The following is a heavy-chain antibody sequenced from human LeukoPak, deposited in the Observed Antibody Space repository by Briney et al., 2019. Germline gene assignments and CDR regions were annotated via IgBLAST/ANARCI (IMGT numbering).Heavy chain of an antibody. V-gene: IGHV3-7*01. D-gene: IGHD6-19*01. CDR2: IKHSGSET. CDR3: ARVRGDSSGWYPAYGMDV. Sequence: HPGGSLRLSCAASGFTFSTYWMTWVRQAPGKGLEWVANIKHSGSETYYVDSVKGRFTISRDNAKNSLYLQMNSLRAEDTAVYYCARVRGDSSGWYPAYGMDVWGQGTTVTVSS. CDR1: GFTFSTYW. J-gene: IGHJ6*02.